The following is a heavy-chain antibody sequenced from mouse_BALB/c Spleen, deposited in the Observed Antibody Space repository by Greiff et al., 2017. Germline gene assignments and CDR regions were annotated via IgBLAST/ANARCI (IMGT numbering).Heavy chain of an antibody. J-gene: IGHJ3*01. D-gene: IGHD2-4*01. V-gene: IGHV5-9-4*01. CDR3: ARSYDYDGEAWFAY. CDR2: ISSGGSYT. CDR1: GFTFSSYA. Sequence: EVKLEESGGGLVKPGGSLKLSCAASGFTFSSYAMSWVRQSPEKRLEWVAEISSGGSYTYYPDTVTGRFTISRDNAKNTLYLEMSSLRSEDTAMYYCARSYDYDGEAWFAYWGQGTLVTVSA.